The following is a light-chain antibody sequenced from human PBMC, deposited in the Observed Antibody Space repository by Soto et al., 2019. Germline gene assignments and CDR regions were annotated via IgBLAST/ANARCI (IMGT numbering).Light chain of an antibody. Sequence: EIALTQSRATLSLSPGERATRTCRASQSVSSYLAWYQQKPGQAPRLLIYDASSRATGIPARFSGSGSGTDFTLTISSLEPEDFAVYYCQQRGYTFGQGTKLEIK. CDR2: DAS. J-gene: IGKJ2*01. CDR3: QQRGYT. V-gene: IGKV3-11*01. CDR1: QSVSSY.